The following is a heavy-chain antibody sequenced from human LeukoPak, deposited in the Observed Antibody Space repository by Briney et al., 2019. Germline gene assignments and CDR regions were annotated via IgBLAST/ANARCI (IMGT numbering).Heavy chain of an antibody. D-gene: IGHD2-15*01. Sequence: PSETLSLTCTVSGGSISSYYWSWIRQPPGKGLEWIGYIYYSGSTNYNPSLKSRVTISVDTSKNQFSLKPSSVTAADTAVYYCARDRIGGMDVWGQGTTVTVSS. CDR1: GGSISSYY. V-gene: IGHV4-59*01. CDR3: ARDRIGGMDV. CDR2: IYYSGST. J-gene: IGHJ6*02.